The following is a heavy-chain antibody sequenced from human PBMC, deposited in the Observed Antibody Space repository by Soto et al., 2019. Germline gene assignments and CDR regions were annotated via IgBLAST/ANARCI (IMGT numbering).Heavy chain of an antibody. CDR1: GFTFSSYA. J-gene: IGHJ3*02. Sequence: GGSLRLSCAASGFTFSSYAMSWVRQAPGKGLEWVSAISGSGGSTYYADSVKGRFTTSRDNSKNTLYLQMNSLRAEDTAVYYCAKDRNYYGSGSQPPPYNWGQGTMVTVSS. D-gene: IGHD3-10*01. CDR3: AKDRNYYGSGSQPPPYN. V-gene: IGHV3-23*01. CDR2: ISGSGGST.